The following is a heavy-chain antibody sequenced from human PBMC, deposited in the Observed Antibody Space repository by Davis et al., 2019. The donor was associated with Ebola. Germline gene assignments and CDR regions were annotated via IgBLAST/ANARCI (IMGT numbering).Heavy chain of an antibody. J-gene: IGHJ4*02. D-gene: IGHD3-10*01. V-gene: IGHV1-69*13. Sequence: SVKVSCKASGGTFSSYAISWVRQAPGQGLEWMGGIIPIFGTANYAQKFQGRVTITADESTSTAYMELSSLRSEDTAVYYCAMGGVRGVIIDYWGQGTLVTVSS. CDR1: GGTFSSYA. CDR3: AMGGVRGVIIDY. CDR2: IIPIFGTA.